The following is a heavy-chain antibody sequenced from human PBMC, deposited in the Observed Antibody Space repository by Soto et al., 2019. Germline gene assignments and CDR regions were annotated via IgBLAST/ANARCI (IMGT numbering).Heavy chain of an antibody. CDR2: IYYSGST. J-gene: IGHJ4*02. D-gene: IGHD3-22*01. Sequence: SETLSLTCTVSGGSISSSSYYWGWIRQPPGKGLEWIGNIYYSGSTYFNPSLKSRVTISVDTSKNQFSLKLSSVTAADTAVYYCMLGSGWKDFDYWGQGTLVTVSS. CDR1: GGSISSSSYY. CDR3: MLGSGWKDFDY. V-gene: IGHV4-39*01.